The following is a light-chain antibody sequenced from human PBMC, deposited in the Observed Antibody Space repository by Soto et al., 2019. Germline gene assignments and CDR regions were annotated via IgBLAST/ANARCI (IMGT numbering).Light chain of an antibody. J-gene: IGKJ4*01. CDR2: WAS. V-gene: IGKV4-1*01. Sequence: DNVLTQSPDSLAVSLGERATINCKSRQSLLYSSSNKNYLAWYQQKPGQPPKLLIYWASSRESGVPDRFSGSGSGTDFTLTISSLQAEDAAVYYCQQYLDIPLTFGGGTKVDIK. CDR3: QQYLDIPLT. CDR1: QSLLYSSSNKNY.